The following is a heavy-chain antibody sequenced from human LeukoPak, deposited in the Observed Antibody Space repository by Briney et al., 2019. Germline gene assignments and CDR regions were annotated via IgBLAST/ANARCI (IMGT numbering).Heavy chain of an antibody. CDR3: ARDLPSPGISVADDY. CDR1: GYTFTGYY. J-gene: IGHJ4*02. CDR2: INPNSGGT. V-gene: IGHV1-2*06. D-gene: IGHD6-19*01. Sequence: ASVKVSCRASGYTFTGYYMFWLRQAPGQGLEWMGRINPNSGGTNYAQKFQGRVTMTRDTSITTAYMELGSLRSDDTAVYYCARDLPSPGISVADDYWGQGTLVTVSS.